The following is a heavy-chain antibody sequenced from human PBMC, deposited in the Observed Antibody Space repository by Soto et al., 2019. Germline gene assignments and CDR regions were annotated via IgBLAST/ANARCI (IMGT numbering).Heavy chain of an antibody. CDR3: ALGSWSGETFDI. V-gene: IGHV1-69*02. J-gene: IGHJ3*02. CDR1: GGTFNGYT. CDR2: IIPMLAIT. D-gene: IGHD6-13*01. Sequence: QVQLVQSGAEVKKPGSSVKVSCKASGGTFNGYTIIWLRQAPGQGLEWMGRIIPMLAITNYAQRFQGRVTLTADTSTTTAYMELSSLTSEDTAVYYCALGSWSGETFDIWGQGTLVTVSS.